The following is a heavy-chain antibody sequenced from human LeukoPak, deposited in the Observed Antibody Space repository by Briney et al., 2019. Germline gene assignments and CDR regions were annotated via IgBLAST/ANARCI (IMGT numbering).Heavy chain of an antibody. V-gene: IGHV4-4*09. D-gene: IGHD3-3*01. CDR1: GGSISSYY. Sequence: SETLSLTCTVSGGSISSYYWSWIRQPPGKGLEWIGYIYTSGSTNYNPSLKSRVTISVDTSKNQFSLKLSSVTAADTAVYYCANAYYDFWSGLIIDYWGQGTLVTVSS. CDR3: ANAYYDFWSGLIIDY. J-gene: IGHJ4*02. CDR2: IYTSGST.